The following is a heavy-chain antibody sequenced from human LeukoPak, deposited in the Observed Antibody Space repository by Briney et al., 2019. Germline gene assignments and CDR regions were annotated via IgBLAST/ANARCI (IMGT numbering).Heavy chain of an antibody. Sequence: PSETLSLTCTVSGGSISSGGYYWSWIRQHPGKGLEWIGYIYYSGSTYYNPSLKSRVTISVDTSKNQFSLKLSSVTAADTAVYYCARDRKQQLVRVGWFDPWGQGTLVTVSS. CDR3: ARDRKQQLVRVGWFDP. V-gene: IGHV4-31*03. CDR1: GGSISSGGYY. CDR2: IYYSGST. J-gene: IGHJ5*02. D-gene: IGHD6-13*01.